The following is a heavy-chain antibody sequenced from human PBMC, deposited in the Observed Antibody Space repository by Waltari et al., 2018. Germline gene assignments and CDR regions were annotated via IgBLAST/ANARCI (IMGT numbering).Heavy chain of an antibody. CDR2: VRGDGKT. CDR3: ARDRGRGLYLDT. J-gene: IGHJ4*02. V-gene: IGHV4-4*02. CDR1: GDSMSTSDY. D-gene: IGHD1-1*01. Sequence: QLQLQESGPGLVKPSGTLSLIFAVSGDSMSTSDYWSWVRQPPGKGLEWIGQVRGDGKTNYNPSFASRVTMSLDTSTYHFALKLTSATAADTALYYCARDRGRGLYLDTWGQGTLVTVSP.